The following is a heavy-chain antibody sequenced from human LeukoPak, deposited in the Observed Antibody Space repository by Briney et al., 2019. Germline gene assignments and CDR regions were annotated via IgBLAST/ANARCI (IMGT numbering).Heavy chain of an antibody. J-gene: IGHJ2*01. CDR2: IGGSGHYT. D-gene: IGHD6-19*01. Sequence: PGGSLRLSCAASGFTFTTYVMSWVRQAPGKGLEWVSAIGGSGHYTYYADSVKGRFTISRDNSKNTLYLQMNSQRPEDTAVYYCAKDSSLSYWYFDLWGRGTLVTVSS. CDR3: AKDSSLSYWYFDL. V-gene: IGHV3-23*01. CDR1: GFTFTTYV.